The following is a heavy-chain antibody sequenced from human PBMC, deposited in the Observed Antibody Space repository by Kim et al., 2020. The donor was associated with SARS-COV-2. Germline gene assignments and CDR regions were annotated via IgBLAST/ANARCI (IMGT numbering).Heavy chain of an antibody. CDR2: IIPIFGIA. CDR3: AREGPYDFWTPSPSTYFDY. V-gene: IGHV1-69*04. CDR1: GGTFSSYA. J-gene: IGHJ4*02. D-gene: IGHD3-3*01. Sequence: SVKVSCKASGGTFSSYAISWVRQAPGQGLEWMGRIIPIFGIANYAQKFQGRVTITADKSTSTAYMELSSLRSEDTAVYYCAREGPYDFWTPSPSTYFDYWGQGTLVTVSS.